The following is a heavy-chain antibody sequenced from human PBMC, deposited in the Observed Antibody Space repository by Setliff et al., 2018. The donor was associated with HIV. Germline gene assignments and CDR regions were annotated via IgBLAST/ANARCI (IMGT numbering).Heavy chain of an antibody. CDR2: VSHSGDT. D-gene: IGHD6-19*01. J-gene: IGHJ4*02. CDR1: GGSVSSGPYY. Sequence: SETLSLTCTVSGGSVSSGPYYWGWVRLSPGKGLEWIGSVSHSGDTYYSPALKNRVSMSIDTSKSQFSLKLDSVIVADTALYYCGRDGGYRGWYFVLGYFNSWGQGALVTVSS. V-gene: IGHV4-39*02. CDR3: GRDGGYRGWYFVLGYFNS.